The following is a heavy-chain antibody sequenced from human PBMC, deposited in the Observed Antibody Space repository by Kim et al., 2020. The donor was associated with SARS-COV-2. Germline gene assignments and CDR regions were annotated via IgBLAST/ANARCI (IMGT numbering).Heavy chain of an antibody. CDR1: ADSINAAIHY. D-gene: IGHD5-12*01. V-gene: IGHV4-39*07. J-gene: IGHJ4*02. CDR2: INYSGNT. Sequence: SETLSLTCTVSADSINAAIHYWGWVRQPPGKGLEWIASINYSGNTYYNPSLKNRVTISGDTSSRQLSLKLTSVTAADTAVYYCARTELPTIYFDSWGQETLVTVSS. CDR3: ARTELPTIYFDS.